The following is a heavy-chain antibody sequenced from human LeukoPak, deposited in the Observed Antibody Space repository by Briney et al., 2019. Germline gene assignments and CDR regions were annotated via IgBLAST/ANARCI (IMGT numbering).Heavy chain of an antibody. CDR2: MNPNSGNT. D-gene: IGHD3-22*01. V-gene: IGHV1-8*03. Sequence: ASAKVSCKASGYTFTSYYMHWVRQATGQGLEWMGWMNPNSGNTGYAQKFQGRVTITRNTSISTAYMELSSLRSEDTAVYYCARGVVGYYDSSGYPIYNWFDPWGQGTLVTVSS. CDR3: ARGVVGYYDSSGYPIYNWFDP. J-gene: IGHJ5*02. CDR1: GYTFTSYY.